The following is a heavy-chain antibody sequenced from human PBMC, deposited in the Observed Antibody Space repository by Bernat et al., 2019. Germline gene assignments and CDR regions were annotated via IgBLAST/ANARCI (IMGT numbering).Heavy chain of an antibody. J-gene: IGHJ3*02. CDR2: IKHSGST. V-gene: IGHV4-34*01. D-gene: IGHD3-22*01. Sequence: QVQLQQWGAGLLKPSETLSLTCAVYGGSFSGYYWSWIRQPPGKWLEWIGEIKHSGSTNYNPSLKSRVTISVDTSKNQFSLELSSVTAADTAVYYCARDLHYYDSSGYWRAFDIWGQGTMVTVSS. CDR1: GGSFSGYY. CDR3: ARDLHYYDSSGYWRAFDI.